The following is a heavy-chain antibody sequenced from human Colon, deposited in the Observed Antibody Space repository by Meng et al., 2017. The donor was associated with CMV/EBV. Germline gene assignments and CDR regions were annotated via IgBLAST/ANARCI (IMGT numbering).Heavy chain of an antibody. D-gene: IGHD5-12*01. CDR2: INGNTGAT. J-gene: IGHJ3*01. V-gene: IGHV1-2*06. Sequence: ASVKVSCKASEHIFTDYHIHWVRQAPGQGLEWMGRINGNTGATNFARKYQGRLTLTRDTTISAAYMELSRLGSDDSALYYCVKDIAYGILIPIGEAFDLWGQGTMVTVSS. CDR3: VKDIAYGILIPIGEAFDL. CDR1: EHIFTDYH.